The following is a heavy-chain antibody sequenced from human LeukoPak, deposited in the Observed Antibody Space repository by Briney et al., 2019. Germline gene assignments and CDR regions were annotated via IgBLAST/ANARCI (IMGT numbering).Heavy chain of an antibody. CDR3: ARHLYYYGMDV. J-gene: IGHJ6*02. CDR2: IYYSGST. V-gene: IGHV4-59*08. Sequence: PSETLSLTCTVSGGSISSYYWSWIRQPPGKGLEWIGYIYYSGSTNYNPSLKSRVTISVDTSKNQFSPKLSSVTAADTAVYYCARHLYYYGMDVWGQGTTVTVSS. CDR1: GGSISSYY.